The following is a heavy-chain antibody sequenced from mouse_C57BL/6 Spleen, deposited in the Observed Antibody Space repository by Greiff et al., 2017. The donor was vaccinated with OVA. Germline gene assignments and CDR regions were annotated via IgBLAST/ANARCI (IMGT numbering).Heavy chain of an antibody. V-gene: IGHV1-4*01. D-gene: IGHD2-12*01. CDR1: GYTFTSYT. J-gene: IGHJ4*01. Sequence: QVQLQQSGAELARPGASVKMSCKASGYTFTSYTMHWVKQRPGQGLEWIGYLNPSSGYTKYNQKFKDKATLTADKSSSTAYMQLSSLTSEDSAVYYCARDYSYAMDYWGQGTSVTVSS. CDR2: LNPSSGYT. CDR3: ARDYSYAMDY.